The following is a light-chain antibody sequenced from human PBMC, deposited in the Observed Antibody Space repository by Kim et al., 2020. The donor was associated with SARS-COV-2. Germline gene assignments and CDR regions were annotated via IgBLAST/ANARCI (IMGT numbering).Light chain of an antibody. Sequence: SASVGDRVTITCQASQDISNNLNWYQQKPGKAPKLLIYDASNLETGVPSKFSGSGSGTDFSFTISSLQPEDIATYYCQQYDNLPYTFGQGTKLEI. CDR3: QQYDNLPYT. CDR1: QDISNN. J-gene: IGKJ2*01. V-gene: IGKV1-33*01. CDR2: DAS.